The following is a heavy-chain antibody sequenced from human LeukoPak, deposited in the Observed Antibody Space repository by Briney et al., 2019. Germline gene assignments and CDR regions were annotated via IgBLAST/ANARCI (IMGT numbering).Heavy chain of an antibody. CDR2: IIPIFGTA. Sequence: SVKVSCKASGGTFSSYAISWVRQAPGQGLEWMGGIIPIFGTANYAQKFQGRVTITADESTSTAYMELSSLRSEDTAVYYCARDWWGVQITSSIAAAEYYYYGMDVWGQGTTVTVSS. D-gene: IGHD6-13*01. CDR3: ARDWWGVQITSSIAAAEYYYYGMDV. J-gene: IGHJ6*02. V-gene: IGHV1-69*13. CDR1: GGTFSSYA.